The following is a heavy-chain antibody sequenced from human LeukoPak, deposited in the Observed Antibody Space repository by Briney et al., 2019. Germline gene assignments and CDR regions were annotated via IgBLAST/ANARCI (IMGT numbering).Heavy chain of an antibody. CDR2: ISSSSSTI. D-gene: IGHD4-17*01. J-gene: IGHJ6*03. CDR1: GFTFSSYS. V-gene: IGHV3-48*01. CDR3: ARAPYGDYRVAYYYMDV. Sequence: PGGSLRLSCAASGFTFSSYSMNWVRQAPGKGLEWVSYISSSSSTIYYADSVKGRFTISRDNAKNSLYLQMNSLRAEDTAVYYCARAPYGDYRVAYYYMDVWGKGTTVTVSS.